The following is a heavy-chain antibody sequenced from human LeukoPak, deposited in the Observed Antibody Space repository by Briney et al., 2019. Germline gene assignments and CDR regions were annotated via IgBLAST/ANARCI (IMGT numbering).Heavy chain of an antibody. D-gene: IGHD6-13*01. CDR2: IRYDGSNK. CDR3: ARYSSSWYYFDY. V-gene: IGHV3-30*02. CDR1: GFTFSSYG. J-gene: IGHJ4*02. Sequence: GGSLRLSCAASGFTFSSYGMHWARQAPGKGLEWVAFIRYDGSNKYYADSVKGRFTISRDNSKNTLYLQMNSLRAEDTAVYYCARYSSSWYYFDYWGQGTLVTVSS.